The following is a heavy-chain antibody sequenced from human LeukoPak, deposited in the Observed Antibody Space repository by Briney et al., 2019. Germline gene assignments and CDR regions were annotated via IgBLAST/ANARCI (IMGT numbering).Heavy chain of an antibody. Sequence: GGSLRLSCAASGFTFSSYAMSWVRQAPGKGLEWVSAISGSGGSTHYADSVKGRFTISRDNSKNTLYLQMNSLRAEDTAVYYCARNDVDVLRFLEWLLYGYFDYWGQGTLVTVSS. CDR2: ISGSGGST. V-gene: IGHV3-23*01. D-gene: IGHD3-3*01. CDR3: ARNDVDVLRFLEWLLYGYFDY. CDR1: GFTFSSYA. J-gene: IGHJ4*02.